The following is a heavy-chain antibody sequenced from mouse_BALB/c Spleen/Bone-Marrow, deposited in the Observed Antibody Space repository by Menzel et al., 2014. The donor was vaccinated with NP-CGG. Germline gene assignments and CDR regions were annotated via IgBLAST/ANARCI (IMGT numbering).Heavy chain of an antibody. V-gene: IGHV2-9*02. CDR3: ARERGDYGGYGMDY. CDR1: GFSLTSYG. D-gene: IGHD2-4*01. J-gene: IGHJ4*01. CDR2: IWASGST. Sequence: VHLVESGPGLVAPSQSLSITCTVSGFSLTSYGVHWVRQSPGKGLEWLGIIWASGSTNCNSALMSRLSISKDNSKSQVFLKMNSLHTDDTAMYYCARERGDYGGYGMDYWGQGTSVTVSS.